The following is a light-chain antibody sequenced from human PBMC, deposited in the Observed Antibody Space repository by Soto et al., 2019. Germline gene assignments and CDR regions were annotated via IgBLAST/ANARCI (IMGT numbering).Light chain of an antibody. CDR2: GAS. J-gene: IGKJ1*01. CDR3: QQYGRSPWT. Sequence: EIVLTQSPGTLSLSPGERATLSCRASQSVSSSHLAWYQQKPGQAPRLLIYGASSRASGIPYRFSGSESETDFTLTISRLQPADSAVYYCQQYGRSPWTFGQGIKVEIK. V-gene: IGKV3-20*01. CDR1: QSVSSSH.